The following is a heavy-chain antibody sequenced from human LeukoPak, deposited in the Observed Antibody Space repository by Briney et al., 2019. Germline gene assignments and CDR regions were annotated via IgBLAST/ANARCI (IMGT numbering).Heavy chain of an antibody. CDR3: AREWSWTRTIDY. CDR2: ISSSSSYI. Sequence: PGGSLRLSCAASGFTFSSYSMNWVRQAPGKGLEWVSSISSSSSYIYYADSVKGRFTISRDNAKNSLYLQINSLRAEDTAVYYCAREWSWTRTIDYWGQGTLVTVSS. CDR1: GFTFSSYS. D-gene: IGHD1-1*01. J-gene: IGHJ4*02. V-gene: IGHV3-21*01.